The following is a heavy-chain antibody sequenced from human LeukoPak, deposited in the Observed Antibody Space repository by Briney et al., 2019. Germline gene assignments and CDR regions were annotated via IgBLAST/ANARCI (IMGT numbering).Heavy chain of an antibody. CDR1: GFTFSSYS. CDR3: ARGLSGSYGMDV. J-gene: IGHJ6*02. V-gene: IGHV3-21*01. Sequence: GGSLRLSCAASGFTFSSYSMNWVRQAPGKGLEWVSSISSSSSYIYYADSVKGRFTISRDNAKNSLYLQMNSLRAEDTAVYYCARGLSGSYGMDVWGQGTTVTVSS. CDR2: ISSSSSYI. D-gene: IGHD3-10*01.